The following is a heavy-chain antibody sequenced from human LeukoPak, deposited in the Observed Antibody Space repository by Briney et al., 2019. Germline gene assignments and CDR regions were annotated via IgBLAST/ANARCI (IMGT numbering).Heavy chain of an antibody. D-gene: IGHD6-13*01. CDR1: GFTFSSYS. J-gene: IGHJ4*02. CDR3: ARDRKESRSWRFQAPSGVY. Sequence: GGSLRLSCAASGFTFSSYSMNWVRQAPGKGLEWVSSISSSSSYIYYADSVKGRFTISRDNAKNSLYLQMNSLRAEDTAVYYCARDRKESRSWRFQAPSGVYWGQGTLVTVS. V-gene: IGHV3-21*01. CDR2: ISSSSSYI.